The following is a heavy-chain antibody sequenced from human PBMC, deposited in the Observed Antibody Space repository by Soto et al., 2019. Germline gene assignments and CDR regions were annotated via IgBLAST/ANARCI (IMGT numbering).Heavy chain of an antibody. D-gene: IGHD1-26*01. J-gene: IGHJ4*02. V-gene: IGHV3-48*02. CDR3: TREDILGARSFDY. Sequence: PGGSLRIACAASGFTFSSYSVNWVRQAPGKGLEWVSYISSGSRTIFYADSVKGRFTVSRDNAKNSQYLQMNSLRDEDTAVYYCTREDILGARSFDYWGRGTLVTVSS. CDR1: GFTFSSYS. CDR2: ISSGSRTI.